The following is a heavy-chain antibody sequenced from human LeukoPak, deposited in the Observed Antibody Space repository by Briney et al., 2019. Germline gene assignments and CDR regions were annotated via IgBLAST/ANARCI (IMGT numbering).Heavy chain of an antibody. J-gene: IGHJ4*02. V-gene: IGHV1-69*04. CDR3: ANSRGDCACFDY. D-gene: IGHD2-21*02. Sequence: GASVKVSCKASGGTFSSYAISWVRQAPGQGLEWMGRIIPILGIANYAQKFQGRVTITADKSTSTAYMELSSLRSEDTAVYYCANSRGDCACFDYWGQGTLVTVSS. CDR2: IIPILGIA. CDR1: GGTFSSYA.